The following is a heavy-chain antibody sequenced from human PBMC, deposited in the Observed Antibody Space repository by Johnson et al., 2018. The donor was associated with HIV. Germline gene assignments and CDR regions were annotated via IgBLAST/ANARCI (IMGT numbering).Heavy chain of an antibody. CDR3: AKGLHIVVEGDAFDI. V-gene: IGHV3-66*01. CDR2: IYSGGST. J-gene: IGHJ3*02. Sequence: MQLVESGGGLVQPGGSLRLSCAASGFTVSRNYMSWVRQAPGKGLEWVSVIYSGGSTHFADSVKGRFTISRDNSKNTVYLQMNSLRAEDTAVYYCAKGLHIVVEGDAFDIWGQGTMVTVSS. CDR1: GFTVSRNY. D-gene: IGHD2-21*01.